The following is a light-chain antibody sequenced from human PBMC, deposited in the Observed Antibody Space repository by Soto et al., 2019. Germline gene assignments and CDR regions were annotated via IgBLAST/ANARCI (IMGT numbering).Light chain of an antibody. CDR3: AAWDVSLKGFV. Sequence: QSVLTQPPSASGTPGQRVTFSCSGSSSNIGINTVNCYQQPPGTAPQLLISDNHRRPSGVPDRFSGSKSGISASLAISGLQSEDEATYFCAAWDVSLKGFVFGTGTKVTVL. CDR1: SSNIGINT. J-gene: IGLJ1*01. V-gene: IGLV1-44*01. CDR2: DNH.